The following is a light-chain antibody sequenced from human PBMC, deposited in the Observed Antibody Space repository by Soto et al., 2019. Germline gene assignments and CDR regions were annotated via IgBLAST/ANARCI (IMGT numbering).Light chain of an antibody. J-gene: IGLJ2*01. CDR3: CSYAGSSTV. CDR1: SRDVGSYNL. V-gene: IGLV2-23*01. CDR2: EGR. Sequence: QSALTQPASLSGSPGQSITISCTGTSRDVGSYNLVSWHQQHPGKAPKLMIYEGRKRPSGVANRFSGSKSGNTASLTISGVHAEDEADDYCCSYAGSSTVFGGGTKLTVL.